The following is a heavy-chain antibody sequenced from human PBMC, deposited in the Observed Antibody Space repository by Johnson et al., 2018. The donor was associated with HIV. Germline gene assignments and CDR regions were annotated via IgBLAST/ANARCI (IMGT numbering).Heavy chain of an antibody. V-gene: IGHV3-30-3*01. J-gene: IGHJ3*02. CDR2: ISYDGSNK. Sequence: QVQLVESGGGLVQPGGSLRLSCAASGFIFSDYSMSWVRQAPGKGLEWVAVISYDGSNKYYADSVKGRFTISRDNSKNTLYLQMNSLRAEDTAVYYCARAHNWHSDACDIWGQGTMVTVS. D-gene: IGHD1/OR15-1a*01. CDR3: ARAHNWHSDACDI. CDR1: GFIFSDYS.